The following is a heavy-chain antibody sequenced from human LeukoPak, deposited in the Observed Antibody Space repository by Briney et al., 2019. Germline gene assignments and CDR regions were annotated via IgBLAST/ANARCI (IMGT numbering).Heavy chain of an antibody. Sequence: PSETLSLTCTVSGGSISSYYWSWIRQPPGKGLEWIGYIYYSGSTNYNPSLKSRVTISVDTSKNQFSLKLSSVTAADTAVYYCARDVDYGDFLGYWGQGTLVTVSS. CDR3: ARDVDYGDFLGY. V-gene: IGHV4-59*12. J-gene: IGHJ4*02. D-gene: IGHD4-17*01. CDR1: GGSISSYY. CDR2: IYYSGST.